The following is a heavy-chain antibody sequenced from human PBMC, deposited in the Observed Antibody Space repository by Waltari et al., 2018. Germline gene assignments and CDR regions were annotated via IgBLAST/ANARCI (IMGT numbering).Heavy chain of an antibody. D-gene: IGHD4-17*01. CDR2: INAGNGNT. CDR1: GYTFTSYA. CDR3: ARDRYGDNWYFDL. J-gene: IGHJ2*01. V-gene: IGHV1-3*01. Sequence: QVQLVQSGSELKKPGASVKVSCKASGYTFTSYAMNWVLQAPGQGLEWMGWINAGNGNTKYSQKFQGRVTITRDTSASTAYMELSSLRSEDTAVYYCARDRYGDNWYFDLWGRGTLVTVSS.